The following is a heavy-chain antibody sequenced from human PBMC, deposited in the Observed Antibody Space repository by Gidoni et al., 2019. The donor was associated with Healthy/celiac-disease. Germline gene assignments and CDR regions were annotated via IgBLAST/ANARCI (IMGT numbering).Heavy chain of an antibody. CDR1: GFTFSSYA. J-gene: IGHJ4*02. Sequence: EVQLLESGGGLVQPGGSLRLSWAASGFTFSSYAMSWVRQAPGKGLEWVSAISGSGGSTYYADSVKGRFTISRDNSKNTLYLQMNSLRAEDTAVYYCAKWDYGAGSLDYWGQGTLVTVSS. D-gene: IGHD3-10*01. V-gene: IGHV3-23*01. CDR3: AKWDYGAGSLDY. CDR2: ISGSGGST.